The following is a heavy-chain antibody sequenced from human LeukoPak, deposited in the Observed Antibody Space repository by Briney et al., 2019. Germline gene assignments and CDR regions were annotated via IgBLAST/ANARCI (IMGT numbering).Heavy chain of an antibody. J-gene: IGHJ6*02. CDR3: ARTVSAAIGTDSYYYYAMDV. CDR2: ISPYNGNT. CDR1: GYTFTSYG. V-gene: IGHV1-18*01. Sequence: ASVKVSCKASGYTFTSYGISWVRQAPGQELEWMDWISPYNGNTNYAQKVQGRVTMTTDTSTSTAYMELRSLRSDDTAVYYCARTVSAAIGTDSYYYYAMDVWGQGTTVTVSS. D-gene: IGHD2-2*01.